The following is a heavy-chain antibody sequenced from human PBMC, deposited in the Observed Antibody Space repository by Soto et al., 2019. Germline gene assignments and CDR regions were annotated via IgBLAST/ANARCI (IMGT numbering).Heavy chain of an antibody. Sequence: EVQLLESGGGLVEPGGSLRLSCAASGFTFSSYAMSWVRQAPGKGLEWVSAISGSGGSTYYADSVKGRFTISRDNSKNTLYLQMKSRRAEDTAVYYCAKHSSWYDLVDYWGQGTLVTVSS. V-gene: IGHV3-23*01. J-gene: IGHJ4*02. D-gene: IGHD6-13*01. CDR1: GFTFSSYA. CDR3: AKHSSWYDLVDY. CDR2: ISGSGGST.